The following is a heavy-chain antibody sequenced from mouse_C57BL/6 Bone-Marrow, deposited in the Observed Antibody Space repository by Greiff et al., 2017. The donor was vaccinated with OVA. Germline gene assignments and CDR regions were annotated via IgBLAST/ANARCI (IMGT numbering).Heavy chain of an antibody. J-gene: IGHJ1*03. CDR1: GYTFTSYW. D-gene: IGHD2-2*01. V-gene: IGHV1-55*01. CDR3: ARSFYYGYDVHWYFDV. Sequence: VQLQQPGPELVKPGASVKMTCKASGYTFTSYWITWVKQRPGQGLEWIGVIYPGSGSTNYNEKFKGKATLTVDTSSSTAYMQLSSLTSEDSAVDYCARSFYYGYDVHWYFDVWGTGTTVTVSS. CDR2: IYPGSGST.